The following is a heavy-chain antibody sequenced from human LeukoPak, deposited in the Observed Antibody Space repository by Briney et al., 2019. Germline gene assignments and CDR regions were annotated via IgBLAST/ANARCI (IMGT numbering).Heavy chain of an antibody. J-gene: IGHJ6*03. Sequence: GASVKVSCKASGYTFTGYYMHWVRQAPGQGLEWMGWINPNSGGTNYAQKFQGGVTMTRDTSISTAYMELSRLRSDDTAVYYCAREGGYCSGGSCYYYMDVWGKGTTVTVSS. CDR3: AREGGYCSGGSCYYYMDV. CDR2: INPNSGGT. D-gene: IGHD2-15*01. V-gene: IGHV1-2*02. CDR1: GYTFTGYY.